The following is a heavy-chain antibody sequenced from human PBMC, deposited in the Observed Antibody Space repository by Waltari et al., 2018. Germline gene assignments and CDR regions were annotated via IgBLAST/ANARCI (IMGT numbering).Heavy chain of an antibody. Sequence: EVQLLESGGGLVQPGGSLRVSCAASGFTFSPYSMGWVRQSPGKGLEWVSAITGSGDSRYYADSVKGRFTISRDNSDNTVSLQMNSLRVDDTAVYYCARDMVRGVMGDVFDYWGQGTLVTVSS. V-gene: IGHV3-23*01. D-gene: IGHD3-10*01. CDR1: GFTFSPYS. J-gene: IGHJ4*02. CDR2: ITGSGDSR. CDR3: ARDMVRGVMGDVFDY.